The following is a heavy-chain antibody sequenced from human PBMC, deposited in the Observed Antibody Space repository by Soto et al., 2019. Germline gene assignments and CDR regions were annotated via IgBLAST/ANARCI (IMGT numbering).Heavy chain of an antibody. CDR2: IDVGSGNT. CDR1: GFTFTSSA. Sequence: GASVKVSCKASGFTFTSSAMQWVRQARGQRLEWIGWIDVGSGNTNYAQKFQDRVTITRDISASTAYMELSSLRSEDTAVYYCARDLEVTAISFDYWGQGTLVTVSS. CDR3: ARDLEVTAISFDY. D-gene: IGHD2-21*02. J-gene: IGHJ4*02. V-gene: IGHV1-58*02.